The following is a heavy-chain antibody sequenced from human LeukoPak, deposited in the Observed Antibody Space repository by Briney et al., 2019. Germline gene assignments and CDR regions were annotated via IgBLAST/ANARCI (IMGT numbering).Heavy chain of an antibody. D-gene: IGHD3-10*01. V-gene: IGHV3-64*02. CDR1: GFTFSNYA. Sequence: GGSLRLSCAASGFTFSNYAMHWVRQAPGKGLEYVSAICSNGGSTYYADSVKGRFTISRDNSKNTLYLQMGSLRAEDMAVYYCARGIMVRGIIIPSYFDYWGQGTLVTVSS. CDR2: ICSNGGST. CDR3: ARGIMVRGIIIPSYFDY. J-gene: IGHJ4*02.